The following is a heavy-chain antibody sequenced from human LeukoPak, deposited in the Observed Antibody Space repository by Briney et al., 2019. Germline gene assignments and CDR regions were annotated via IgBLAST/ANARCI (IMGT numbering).Heavy chain of an antibody. J-gene: IGHJ4*02. CDR1: GFTFSSYA. Sequence: GGSLRLSCAASGFTFSSYAMSWVRQAPGKGLEWVSSISSSSSYIYYADSVKGRFTISRDNAKNSLYLQMNSLRAEDTAVYYCACYGDLLYDYWGQGTLVTVSS. CDR2: ISSSSSYI. V-gene: IGHV3-21*01. CDR3: ACYGDLLYDY. D-gene: IGHD4-17*01.